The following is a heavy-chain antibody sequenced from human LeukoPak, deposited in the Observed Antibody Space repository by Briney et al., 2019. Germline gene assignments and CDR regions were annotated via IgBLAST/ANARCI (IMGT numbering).Heavy chain of an antibody. CDR2: INPNSGDT. CDR1: GYTFTGYF. D-gene: IGHD3-22*01. Sequence: ASVTVSCKASGYTFTGYFMHWVRQAPGQGLEWMGWINPNSGDTNCAQKFQGRVTITRNTSISTAYMELSSLRSEDTAVYYCARGRYYYDRWGQGALVTVSS. V-gene: IGHV1-2*02. CDR3: ARGRYYYDR. J-gene: IGHJ4*02.